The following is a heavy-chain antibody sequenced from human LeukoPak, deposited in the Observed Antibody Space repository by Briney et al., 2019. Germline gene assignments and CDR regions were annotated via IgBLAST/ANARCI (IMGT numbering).Heavy chain of an antibody. CDR2: ISGTGGST. D-gene: IGHD1-26*01. CDR1: GFTFSSFA. Sequence: QPGGSLRLSCAASGFTFSSFAMTWVRQAPGKGLEWVSGISGTGGSTYYADSVKGRFTISRENSINTVFLEMSSLRAEDTAIYYSAKDQSRVGASDPFDYWGQGILVTVSS. V-gene: IGHV3-23*01. J-gene: IGHJ4*02. CDR3: AKDQSRVGASDPFDY.